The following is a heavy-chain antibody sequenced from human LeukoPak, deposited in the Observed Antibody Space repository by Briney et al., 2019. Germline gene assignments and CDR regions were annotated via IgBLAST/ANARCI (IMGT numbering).Heavy chain of an antibody. V-gene: IGHV3-23*01. CDR2: ISGSGGRT. J-gene: IGHJ2*01. D-gene: IGHD6-6*01. Sequence: GGCLRLSCAASGFTLSIYDMSGVREAPGKGLGWVSGISGSGGRTYHTDSVKGRFTISRDNSKNTLFLKMSSPRADDTAVYYCAKDGKQLARELLYFDRWGRGALVTVSS. CDR1: GFTLSIYD. CDR3: AKDGKQLARELLYFDR.